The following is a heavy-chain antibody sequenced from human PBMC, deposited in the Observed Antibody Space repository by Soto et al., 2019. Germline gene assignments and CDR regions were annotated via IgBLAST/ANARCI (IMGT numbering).Heavy chain of an antibody. CDR3: VRLTSRITAASHERSNWLVP. J-gene: IGHJ5*02. CDR2: IYHTGTT. D-gene: IGHD1-20*01. V-gene: IGHV4-39*01. CDR1: GGSVTSSSCY. Sequence: QLQLQESGPGLVKPSETLSLSCTVSGGSVTSSSCYWGWIRQPPGKGLEWIGDIYHTGTTYYNPSLKSRVTIYVVTSTEQFSLKLSSVTAADTAIYYCVRLTSRITAASHERSNWLVPWGPGTMVSVSS.